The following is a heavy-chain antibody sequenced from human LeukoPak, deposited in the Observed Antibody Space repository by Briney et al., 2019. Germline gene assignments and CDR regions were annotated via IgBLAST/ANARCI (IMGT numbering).Heavy chain of an antibody. Sequence: PSETLSLTCTVSGGSISSSSYYWGWIRQPPGKGLEWIGSIYYSGSTYYNPSLKGRVTISVDTSKNQFSLKLSSVTAADTAVYYCARRSAGYGDSGYFDLWGRGTLVTVSS. D-gene: IGHD4-17*01. CDR3: ARRSAGYGDSGYFDL. CDR1: GGSISSSSYY. CDR2: IYYSGST. J-gene: IGHJ2*01. V-gene: IGHV4-39*01.